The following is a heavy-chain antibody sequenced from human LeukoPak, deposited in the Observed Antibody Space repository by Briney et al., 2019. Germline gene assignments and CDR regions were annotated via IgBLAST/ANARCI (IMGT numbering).Heavy chain of an antibody. D-gene: IGHD1-26*01. V-gene: IGHV3-7*05. CDR2: INQDGSGK. Sequence: GGSLRLSCAASGFTFSSYEMNWLRQAPGIGLQWVANINQDGSGKYYADSVKGRFTISRDNAKNSLYLEMNSLRADDTAVYYCAGAGVGNIDPWGQGTLVTVSS. CDR3: AGAGVGNIDP. J-gene: IGHJ5*02. CDR1: GFTFSSYE.